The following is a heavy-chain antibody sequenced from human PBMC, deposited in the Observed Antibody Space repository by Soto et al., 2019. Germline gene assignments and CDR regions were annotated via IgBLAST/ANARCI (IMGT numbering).Heavy chain of an antibody. Sequence: QVQLVQSGAEVKKPGSSVKVSCKASGGTFSSYAISWVRQAPGQGLEWMGGIIPIFGTANYAQKFQGRVTITADESTSTAYMELSSLRSEDTAVYYGARVDSSGYYYFLGAFDIWGQGTMVTVSS. D-gene: IGHD3-22*01. CDR3: ARVDSSGYYYFLGAFDI. CDR1: GGTFSSYA. V-gene: IGHV1-69*01. J-gene: IGHJ3*02. CDR2: IIPIFGTA.